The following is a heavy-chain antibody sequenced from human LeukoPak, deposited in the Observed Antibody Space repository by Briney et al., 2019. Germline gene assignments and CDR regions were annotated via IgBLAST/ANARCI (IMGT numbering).Heavy chain of an antibody. CDR3: ATHYYDSSGYYRIFDY. J-gene: IGHJ4*02. Sequence: ASVKVSCKVSGYTLTELSMHWVRQAPGKGLEWMGGFDPEDGETTYAQKFQGRVTMTEDTSTDTAYMELSSLRSEDTAVYYCATHYYDSSGYYRIFDYWGQGTLVTVSS. CDR2: FDPEDGET. D-gene: IGHD3-22*01. CDR1: GYTLTELS. V-gene: IGHV1-24*01.